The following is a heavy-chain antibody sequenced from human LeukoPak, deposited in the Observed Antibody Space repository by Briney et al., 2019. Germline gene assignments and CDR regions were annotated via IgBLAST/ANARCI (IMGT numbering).Heavy chain of an antibody. J-gene: IGHJ4*02. Sequence: PGGSLRLSCAASGFTFSSYGMHWVRQAPGKGLEWVAVIWYDGSNKYYADSVKGRFTISRDNSKNTLYLQMNSLRAEDTAVYYCAKPHHYDFWSGYYSFDYWGQGTLVTVSS. CDR3: AKPHHYDFWSGYYSFDY. CDR2: IWYDGSNK. CDR1: GFTFSSYG. D-gene: IGHD3-3*01. V-gene: IGHV3-33*06.